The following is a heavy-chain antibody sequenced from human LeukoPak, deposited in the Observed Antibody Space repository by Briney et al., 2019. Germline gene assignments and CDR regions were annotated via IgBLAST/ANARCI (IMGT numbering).Heavy chain of an antibody. CDR3: VRNSGELGA. V-gene: IGHV3-53*01. Sequence: GGSLRLSCAASGFTVSNNYMSWVRRAAGKGLEWAALIYSAGGTYYADSVKGRFTISRDNSKNTLHLQMNSLRAEDTAVYYCVRNSGELGAWGQGTLVTVSS. D-gene: IGHD2-21*01. CDR2: IYSAGGT. CDR1: GFTVSNNY. J-gene: IGHJ5*02.